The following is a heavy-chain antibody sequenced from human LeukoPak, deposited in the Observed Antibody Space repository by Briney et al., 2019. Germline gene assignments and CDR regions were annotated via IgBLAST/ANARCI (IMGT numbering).Heavy chain of an antibody. CDR2: ISYDGSNK. CDR3: AKGDLWFGELLSRGYFDY. CDR1: GFTFSSYG. V-gene: IGHV3-30*18. J-gene: IGHJ4*02. D-gene: IGHD3-10*01. Sequence: PGGSLRLSCAASGFTFSSYGMHWVRQAPGKGLEWVAVISYDGSNKYYADSVKGRFTISRDNSKNTLYLQMNRLRAEDTAVYYCAKGDLWFGELLSRGYFDYWGQGTLVTVSS.